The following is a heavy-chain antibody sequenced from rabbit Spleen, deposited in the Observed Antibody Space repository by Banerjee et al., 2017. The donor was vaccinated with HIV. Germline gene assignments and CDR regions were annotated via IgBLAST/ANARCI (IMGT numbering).Heavy chain of an antibody. CDR1: GFTLSGYW. CDR3: VRDDSGWDTDLDL. J-gene: IGHJ4*01. CDR2: IYTGDGVT. V-gene: IGHV1S45*01. D-gene: IGHD4-1*01. Sequence: QEQLEESGGDLVKPGASLTLTCTASGFTLSGYWMCWVRQAPGKGLEWSACIYTGDGVTYYTNWAKGRFTISKTSSTTVTLQMTSLTVADTATYFCVRDDSGWDTDLDLWGQGTLVTVS.